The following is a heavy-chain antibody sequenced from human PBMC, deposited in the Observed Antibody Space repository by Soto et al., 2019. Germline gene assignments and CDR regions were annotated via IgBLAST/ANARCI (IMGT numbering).Heavy chain of an antibody. J-gene: IGHJ5*02. CDR3: ANLYYDFWSDKREDWFDP. CDR2: IYYSGST. D-gene: IGHD3-3*01. CDR1: GGSISSGGYY. V-gene: IGHV4-31*03. Sequence: SETLSLTCTVSGGSISSGGYYWSWIRQHPGKGLEWIGYIYYSGSTYYNPSLKSRVTISVDTSKNQFSLKLSSVTAADTAVYYCANLYYDFWSDKREDWFDPWGQGTLVTVSS.